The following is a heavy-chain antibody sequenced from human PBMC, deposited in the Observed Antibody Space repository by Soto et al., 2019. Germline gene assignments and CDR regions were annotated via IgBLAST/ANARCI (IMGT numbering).Heavy chain of an antibody. Sequence: SVKVACKASGGTFSSYAISWVRQAPGQGLEWMGGIIPIFGTANYAQKFQGRVTITADESTSTAYMELSSLRSEDTAVYYCAILTYYYDSSGPYFDYWGQGTLVIVSS. J-gene: IGHJ4*01. V-gene: IGHV1-69*13. CDR1: GGTFSSYA. D-gene: IGHD3-22*01. CDR2: IIPIFGTA. CDR3: AILTYYYDSSGPYFDY.